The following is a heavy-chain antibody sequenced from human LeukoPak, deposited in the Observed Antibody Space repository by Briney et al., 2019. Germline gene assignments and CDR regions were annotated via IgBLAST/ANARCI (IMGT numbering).Heavy chain of an antibody. Sequence: ASVKVSCKSSGYTFTTYGISWMRQAPGQSLEWMGWISPYNSNTKYAQKLQGRVTMTTDTSTNTAYMEVRSLRSDDTAVYYCAREAPVAAGSDAFDIWGQGTMVTVSS. J-gene: IGHJ3*02. CDR1: GYTFTTYG. CDR2: ISPYNSNT. V-gene: IGHV1-18*01. CDR3: AREAPVAAGSDAFDI. D-gene: IGHD6-19*01.